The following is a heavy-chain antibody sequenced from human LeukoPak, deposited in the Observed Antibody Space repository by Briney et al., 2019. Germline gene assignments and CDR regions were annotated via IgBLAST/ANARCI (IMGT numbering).Heavy chain of an antibody. Sequence: PGGSLRLSCAAAGFTFSSYWMHWVRQAQGKGLVWVSRINIDGSSTNYADSVKGRFTISRDNAKNTLYLQMNSLRAEDTAVYYCARGARERAFDIWGQGTMVTVSS. CDR2: INIDGSST. CDR1: GFTFSSYW. CDR3: ARGARERAFDI. J-gene: IGHJ3*02. V-gene: IGHV3-74*01.